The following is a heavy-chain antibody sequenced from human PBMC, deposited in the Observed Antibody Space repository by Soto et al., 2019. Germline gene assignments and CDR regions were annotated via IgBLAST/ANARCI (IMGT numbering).Heavy chain of an antibody. CDR1: GYTFTSYD. D-gene: IGHD3-22*01. Sequence: VQLVQSGAEVKKPGASVKVSCKASGYTFTSYDINWVRQATGQGLEWMGWMNPNSGNTGYAQKFQGRVTMTRNTSISTAYMELSSLRSEDTAVYYCAREVDYDSSGYYSYYFDYWGQGTLVTVSS. CDR2: MNPNSGNT. J-gene: IGHJ4*02. CDR3: AREVDYDSSGYYSYYFDY. V-gene: IGHV1-8*01.